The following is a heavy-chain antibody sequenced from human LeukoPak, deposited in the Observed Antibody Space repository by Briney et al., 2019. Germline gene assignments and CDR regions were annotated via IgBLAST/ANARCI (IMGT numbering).Heavy chain of an antibody. Sequence: GGSLRLSCAASGFTFSSYAMHWVRQAPGKGLEWVAVISYDGSNKYYADSVKGRFTISRDNARNSLYLQMNSLRVEDTAVYFCARGYNSALDYWGQGVLVTVSS. J-gene: IGHJ4*02. CDR1: GFTFSSYA. CDR2: ISYDGSNK. D-gene: IGHD6-19*01. CDR3: ARGYNSALDY. V-gene: IGHV3-30-3*01.